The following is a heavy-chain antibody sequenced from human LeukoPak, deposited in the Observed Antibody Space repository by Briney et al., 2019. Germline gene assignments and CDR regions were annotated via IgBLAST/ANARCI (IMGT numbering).Heavy chain of an antibody. CDR1: GYTFTSYY. D-gene: IGHD2-2*01. Sequence: ASVKVSCKASGYTFTSYYMHWVRQAPGQGLEWMGIINPSGGSTSYAQKFQGRVTMTRDMSTSTVYMELSSLRSEDTAVYYCAREGHEYWVVVAPAAIGFYYWGQGTLVTVSS. V-gene: IGHV1-46*01. CDR2: INPSGGST. CDR3: AREGHEYWVVVAPAAIGFYY. J-gene: IGHJ4*02.